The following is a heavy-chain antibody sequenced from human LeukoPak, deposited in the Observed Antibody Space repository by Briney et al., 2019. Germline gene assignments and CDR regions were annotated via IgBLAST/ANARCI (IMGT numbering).Heavy chain of an antibody. CDR3: ARAECGGNCRYYYYYYMDV. Sequence: PGGSLRLSCAVSGFSFSSYEMNWVRQAPGKGLEWVSSISSSSSYIYYADSVKGRFTISRDNAKNSLYLQMNSLRAEDTAVYYCARAECGGNCRYYYYYYMDVWGKGTTVTVSS. CDR1: GFSFSSYE. D-gene: IGHD2-21*02. CDR2: ISSSSSYI. J-gene: IGHJ6*03. V-gene: IGHV3-21*01.